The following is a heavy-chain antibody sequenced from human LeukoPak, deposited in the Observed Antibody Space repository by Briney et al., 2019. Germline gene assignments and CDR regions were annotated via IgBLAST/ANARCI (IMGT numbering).Heavy chain of an antibody. V-gene: IGHV3-11*01. CDR1: GFIFSGYY. CDR3: GTHAGRTGSDD. J-gene: IGHJ4*02. Sequence: GGSLRLSCATSGFIFSGYYMSWIRQAPGKGLEWVSYISGSGSDISYADSVKGRFTISRDNAKDSLYLQMNSLRAEDTAVYYCGTHAGRTGSDDWGQGTLVTASS. D-gene: IGHD3/OR15-3a*01. CDR2: ISGSGSDI.